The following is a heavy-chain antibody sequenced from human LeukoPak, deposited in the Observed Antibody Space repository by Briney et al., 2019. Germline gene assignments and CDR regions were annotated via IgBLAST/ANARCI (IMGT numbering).Heavy chain of an antibody. Sequence: PSETPSLTRTVSGDSISISSYYWGWIRQPPGKGLEWNGSIYYSGSTYYNPSLKSRVTISVDTSKNQCSLKLSSVTAADTAVYYCARLSQLGSSWYGRGYYYMDVWGKGTTVTVSS. V-gene: IGHV4-39*01. J-gene: IGHJ6*03. CDR2: IYYSGST. CDR3: ARLSQLGSSWYGRGYYYMDV. CDR1: GDSISISSYY. D-gene: IGHD6-13*01.